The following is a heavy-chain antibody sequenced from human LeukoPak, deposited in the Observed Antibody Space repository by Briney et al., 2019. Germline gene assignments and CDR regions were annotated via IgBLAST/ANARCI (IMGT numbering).Heavy chain of an antibody. D-gene: IGHD6-6*01. J-gene: IGHJ4*02. CDR1: GYSISSGDY. CDR3: ARAWGGYSGSTVYGY. CDR2: IYHSGST. V-gene: IGHV4-38-2*02. Sequence: SETLSLTCTVSGYSISSGDYWGWIRQPPGKGLQWIGSIYHSGSTYYNSSLKSRVTISVDTSKNQFSLKLSSVTAADTAGYYCARAWGGYSGSTVYGYWGQGTLVTVSS.